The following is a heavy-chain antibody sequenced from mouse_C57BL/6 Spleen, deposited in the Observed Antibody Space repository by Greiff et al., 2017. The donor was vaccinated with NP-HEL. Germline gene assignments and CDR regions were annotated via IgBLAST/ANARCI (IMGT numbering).Heavy chain of an antibody. V-gene: IGHV1-69*01. CDR2: IDPSDSYT. D-gene: IGHD2-4*01. Sequence: VQLQQPGAELVMPGASVKLSCKASGYTFTSYWMHWVKQRPGQGLEWIGEIDPSDSYTNYHQKFKGKSTLTVDKSSSTAYMQLSSLTSEDSAVYYCARSDDYDEGFAYWGQGTLVTVSA. J-gene: IGHJ3*01. CDR3: ARSDDYDEGFAY. CDR1: GYTFTSYW.